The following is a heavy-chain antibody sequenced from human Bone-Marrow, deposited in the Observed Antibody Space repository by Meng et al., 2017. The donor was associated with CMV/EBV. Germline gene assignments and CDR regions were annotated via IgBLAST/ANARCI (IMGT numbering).Heavy chain of an antibody. D-gene: IGHD6-13*01. CDR2: IKQDGSEK. V-gene: IGHV3-7*01. J-gene: IGHJ4*02. CDR3: ARDHSSSWYFDY. CDR1: GFTFSSSA. Sequence: GESLKISCAASGFTFSSSAMSWVRQAPGKGLEWVANIKQDGSEKYYVDSVKGRFTISRDNAKNSLYLQMNSLRAEDTAVYYCARDHSSSWYFDYWGQGTLVTVSS.